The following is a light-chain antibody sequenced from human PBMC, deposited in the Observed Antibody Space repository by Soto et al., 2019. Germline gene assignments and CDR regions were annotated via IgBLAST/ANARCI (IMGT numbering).Light chain of an antibody. V-gene: IGLV1-47*01. CDR2: RNN. CDR1: RSNIGNNY. Sequence: QSVLTQLPSASGTPGQRVTISCSGSRSNIGNNYVCWYQQLPGTAPKLLIYRNNRRPSGVPDRFSGSRSGTSASLAIRGLRSEDEADYYCAAWDDSLSGWVFGGGTKLTVL. CDR3: AAWDDSLSGWV. J-gene: IGLJ3*02.